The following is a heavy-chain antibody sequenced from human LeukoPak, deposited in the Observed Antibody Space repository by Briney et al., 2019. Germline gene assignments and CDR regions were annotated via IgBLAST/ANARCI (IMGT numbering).Heavy chain of an antibody. CDR3: ARQVGPDY. V-gene: IGHV3-7*03. CDR1: GFTFSSYW. J-gene: IGHJ4*02. D-gene: IGHD1-26*01. Sequence: PGGSLRLSCAASGFTFSSYWMNWVRQAPGKGLEWVANIKQDGSEKYYVDSVKGRFTISRDNSKNTLYLQMNSLRVEDTALYYCARQVGPDYWGQGTLVTVSS. CDR2: IKQDGSEK.